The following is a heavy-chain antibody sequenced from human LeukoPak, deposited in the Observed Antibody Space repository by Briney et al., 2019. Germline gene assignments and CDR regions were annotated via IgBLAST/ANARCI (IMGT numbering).Heavy chain of an antibody. CDR3: ARVLRDDSGPVVFDY. CDR2: IGSGSRII. V-gene: IGHV3-48*02. Sequence: PGGSLRLSCATSGFTFSSYRMNWVRQAPGKGLEWISYIGSGSRIIYYADSVKGRFTISRDNAKNSLYLQMNSLRDEDTAVYYCARVLRDDSGPVVFDYWGQGTLVTVSS. CDR1: GFTFSSYR. J-gene: IGHJ4*02. D-gene: IGHD3-10*01.